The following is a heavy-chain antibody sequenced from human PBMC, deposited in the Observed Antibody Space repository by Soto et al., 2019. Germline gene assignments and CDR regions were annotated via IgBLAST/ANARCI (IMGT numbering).Heavy chain of an antibody. V-gene: IGHV4-39*01. D-gene: IGHD4-17*01. CDR3: ARHQSPKYGDYIPYYFDY. J-gene: IGHJ4*02. Sequence: SETLSLTCTVSGGSISSSSYYWGWIRQPPGKGLEWIGSIYYSGSTYYNPSLKSRVTISVDTSKNQFSLKLSSVTAADTAVYYCARHQSPKYGDYIPYYFDYCGQGTLVTVSS. CDR1: GGSISSSSYY. CDR2: IYYSGST.